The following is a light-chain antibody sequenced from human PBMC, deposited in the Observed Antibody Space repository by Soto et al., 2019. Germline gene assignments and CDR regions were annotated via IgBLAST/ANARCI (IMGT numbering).Light chain of an antibody. Sequence: QSALTQPRSVSGSPGQSVTISCTGTSSDVGGYNYVSWYQQHPGKAPKVMIYDVTRLPSGVPDRFSGSKSGNTASLTISGLQAEDEADYYCCSYADYSDSWVFGGGTKLTVL. CDR3: CSYADYSDSWV. CDR1: SSDVGGYNY. V-gene: IGLV2-11*01. CDR2: DVT. J-gene: IGLJ3*02.